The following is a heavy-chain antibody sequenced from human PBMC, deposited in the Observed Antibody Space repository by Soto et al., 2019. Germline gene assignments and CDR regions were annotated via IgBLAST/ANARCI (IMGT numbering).Heavy chain of an antibody. J-gene: IGHJ5*02. D-gene: IGHD1-26*01. Sequence: SETLSLTCTVSGDSINSADHFWTWIRQKPGKGLEWIGYIFYSGATYYDPSLMTRVSISLDKSKNYFSLELSSVTAADTAVYYCARSLYSGSYTNWFDPWGQGTLVTVSS. CDR2: IFYSGAT. V-gene: IGHV4-31*03. CDR3: ARSLYSGSYTNWFDP. CDR1: GDSINSADHF.